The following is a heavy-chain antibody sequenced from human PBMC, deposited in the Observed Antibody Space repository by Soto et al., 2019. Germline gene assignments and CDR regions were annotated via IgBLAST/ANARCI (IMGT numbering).Heavy chain of an antibody. D-gene: IGHD3-3*01. CDR2: ISGSGGST. V-gene: IGHV3-23*01. CDR1: GFTFSSYV. CDR3: AKVPYDFWSGYYAPLYFDY. Sequence: EVQLLESGGGLVQPGGSLRLSCAASGFTFSSYVMSWVRQAPGKGLEWGSGISGSGGSTYYADSVKGRFTVSRDNSKNTLYLQMNSLRAEDTAVYYCAKVPYDFWSGYYAPLYFDYWGQGTLVTVSS. J-gene: IGHJ4*02.